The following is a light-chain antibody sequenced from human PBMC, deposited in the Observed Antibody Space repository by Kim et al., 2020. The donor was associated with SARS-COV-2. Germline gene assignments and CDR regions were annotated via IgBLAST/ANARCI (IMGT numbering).Light chain of an antibody. CDR3: QQRGSWPPALT. V-gene: IGKV3-11*01. CDR2: DAA. Sequence: PGESATLSCRASRNVGISLAWYQQTPGQAPRLLVYDAAMRAGGIPDRFSGSGSGADFTLTIGSLAPEDFAIYYCQQRGSWPPALTFGGGTKGGIK. J-gene: IGKJ4*01. CDR1: RNVGIS.